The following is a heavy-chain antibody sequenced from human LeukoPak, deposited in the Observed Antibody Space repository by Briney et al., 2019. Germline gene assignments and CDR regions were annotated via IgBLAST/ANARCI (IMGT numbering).Heavy chain of an antibody. J-gene: IGHJ5*02. CDR3: ASGWALS. Sequence: SQTLSLTCAVSGDSVSNKNAAWNGIRQSPSRGLEWLGRTYYRSEWHTDYAFSVKGRITINADTSKNQFSLQLGYVTPEDTAVYYCASGWALSWGQGTLVTVSS. D-gene: IGHD1-26*01. CDR1: GDSVSNKNAA. V-gene: IGHV6-1*01. CDR2: TYYRSEWHT.